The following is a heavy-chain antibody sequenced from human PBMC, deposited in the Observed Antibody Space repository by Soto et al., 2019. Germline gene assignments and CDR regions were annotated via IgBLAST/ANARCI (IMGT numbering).Heavy chain of an antibody. CDR3: VKSRGGASYDFFY. D-gene: IGHD2-15*01. V-gene: IGHV3-64D*06. CDR2: MSSDGGRI. CDR1: GFTFSSFS. J-gene: IGHJ4*02. Sequence: GGSLRLSCSASGFTFSSFSMHWVRQSPGKGLEYVSHMSSDGGRIYYADSVKGRFTISRDNSKNMLYLQMSSLRPDDSAVYYCVKSRGGASYDFFYWGQGTQVTVSS.